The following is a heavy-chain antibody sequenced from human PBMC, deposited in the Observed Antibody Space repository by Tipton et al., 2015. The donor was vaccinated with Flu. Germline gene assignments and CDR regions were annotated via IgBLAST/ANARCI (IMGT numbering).Heavy chain of an antibody. CDR3: TRNANYGSGTPYYFDH. CDR2: IFHSGDT. Sequence: TLSLTCDVSGYFISSGYYWGWIRQPPGKGLEWIGSIFHSGDTLYNPALKRRVTVTVDTLKNQFSLKVTSVTAADTAVYYCTRNANYGSGTPYYFDHWGQGRLVTVSS. J-gene: IGHJ4*02. D-gene: IGHD3-10*01. V-gene: IGHV4-38-2*01. CDR1: GYFISSGYY.